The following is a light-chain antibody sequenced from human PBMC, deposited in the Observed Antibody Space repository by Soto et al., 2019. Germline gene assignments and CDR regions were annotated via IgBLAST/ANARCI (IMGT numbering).Light chain of an antibody. CDR1: QSVNINY. V-gene: IGKV3-20*01. CDR2: GTS. CDR3: QLYDNSLYT. J-gene: IGKJ2*01. Sequence: EIVLTQSPGTLSLSPGERATLSCKASQSVNINYLSWYQQKPGQAPRLLIYGTSSRAAGIPDRFGGSGSGTDFTLTISRLEPEDFAVYYCQLYDNSLYTFGQGTKLEI.